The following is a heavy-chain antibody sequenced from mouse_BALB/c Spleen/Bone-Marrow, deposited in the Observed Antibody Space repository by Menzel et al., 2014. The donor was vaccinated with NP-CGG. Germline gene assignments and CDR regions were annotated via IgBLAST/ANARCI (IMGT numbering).Heavy chain of an antibody. CDR1: GFTFNPYA. J-gene: IGHJ3*01. Sequence: EVMLVESGGGLVQPKGSLKLSCAASGFTFNPYAINWVRQAPGKGLEWVARIRSKSNNYATYYADSVKDRFTISRDDSQSMLYLQMNNLKAEDTAMYYCVSHGSWFAYWGQGTLVTVSA. V-gene: IGHV10-1*02. CDR3: VSHGSWFAY. CDR2: IRSKSNNYAT.